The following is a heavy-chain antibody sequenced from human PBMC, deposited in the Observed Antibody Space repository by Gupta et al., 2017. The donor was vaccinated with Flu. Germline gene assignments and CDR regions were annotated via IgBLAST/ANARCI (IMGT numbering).Heavy chain of an antibody. CDR2: ISYDARTK. Sequence: VQLVQSGGGVVQPGRSLRLSCAASGFTFKNYGMHWVRQAPGGGLEWVAVISYDARTKFYATSVRGRFTVSRDNSKNTVYLQMNSLSGGDTAFYYCAKDVYRMRDLPVAVGADFWGQGTPVTVSS. CDR1: GFTFKNYG. CDR3: AKDVYRMRDLPVAVGADF. J-gene: IGHJ4*02. V-gene: IGHV3-30*18. D-gene: IGHD3-16*01.